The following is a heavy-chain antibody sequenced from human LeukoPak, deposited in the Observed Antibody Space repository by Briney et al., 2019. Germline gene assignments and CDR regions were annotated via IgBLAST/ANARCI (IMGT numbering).Heavy chain of an antibody. CDR3: AREDCGYSGGSCYENWFDP. D-gene: IGHD2-15*01. J-gene: IGHJ5*02. V-gene: IGHV1-69*13. CDR1: GGTFSSYA. Sequence: SVKVSCKASGGTFSSYAISWVRQAPGQGLEWMGGIIPIFGTANYAQKFQGRVTITADESTSTAYMELSSLRSDDTAVYYCAREDCGYSGGSCYENWFDPWGRGTLVTVSS. CDR2: IIPIFGTA.